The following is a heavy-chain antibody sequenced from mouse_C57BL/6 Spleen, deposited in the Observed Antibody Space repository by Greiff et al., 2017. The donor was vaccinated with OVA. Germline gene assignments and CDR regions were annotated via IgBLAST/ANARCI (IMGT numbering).Heavy chain of an antibody. CDR3: ARDRWLRRGSYFDY. V-gene: IGHV5-4*01. J-gene: IGHJ2*01. CDR1: GFTFSSYA. Sequence: EVKLVESGGGLVKPGGSLKLSCAASGFTFSSYAMSWVRQTPEKRLEWVATISDGGSYTYYPDNVKGRFTISRDNAKNNLYLQMSHLKSEDTAMYYCARDRWLRRGSYFDYWGQGTTLTVSS. D-gene: IGHD2-2*01. CDR2: ISDGGSYT.